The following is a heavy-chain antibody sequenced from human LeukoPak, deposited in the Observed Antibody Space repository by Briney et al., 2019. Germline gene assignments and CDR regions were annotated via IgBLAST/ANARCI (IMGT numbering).Heavy chain of an antibody. D-gene: IGHD2-2*01. CDR3: ATDTRALDAFDI. J-gene: IGHJ3*02. CDR1: GYTLTELS. CDR2: FDSEDGET. Sequence: ASVKVSCKVSGYTLTELSMHWVRQAPGKGLEWMGGFDSEDGETIYAQKFQGRVTMTEDTSTDTAYMELSSLRSEDTAVYYCATDTRALDAFDIWGQGTMVTVSS. V-gene: IGHV1-24*01.